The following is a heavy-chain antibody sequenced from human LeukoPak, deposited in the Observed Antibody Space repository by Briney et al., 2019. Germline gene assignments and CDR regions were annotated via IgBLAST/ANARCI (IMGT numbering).Heavy chain of an antibody. CDR2: ISWNSGSI. D-gene: IGHD4-11*01. J-gene: IGHJ4*02. V-gene: IGHV3-9*01. CDR1: GFTFDDYA. Sequence: GGSLRLSCAASGFTFDDYAMHWVRQAPGKGLEWVSGISWNSGSIGYADSVKGRFTISRDNAKNSLYLQMNSLRVEDTALYYCARGARLQPMGEFWGQGTLVTVSS. CDR3: ARGARLQPMGEF.